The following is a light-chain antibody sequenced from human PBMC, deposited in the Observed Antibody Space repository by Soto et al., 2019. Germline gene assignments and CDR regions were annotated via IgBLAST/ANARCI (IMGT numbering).Light chain of an antibody. J-gene: IGKJ1*01. CDR3: LQSYRYPWT. CDR2: SVS. Sequence: DIQMTQSPSAMSASVGDRVTITCRASQGIRNYLAWFQQKPGKVPKRLIYSVSSLQIGVPSRFSGSGSETEFTLTISSLPPEDFATYYCLQSYRYPWTFGQGTEVEIK. V-gene: IGKV1-17*03. CDR1: QGIRNY.